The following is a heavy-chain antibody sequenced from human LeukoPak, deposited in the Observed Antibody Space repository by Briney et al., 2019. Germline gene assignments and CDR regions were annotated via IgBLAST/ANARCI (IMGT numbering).Heavy chain of an antibody. D-gene: IGHD3-22*01. CDR2: ITGGGGST. J-gene: IGHJ4*02. CDR1: EFTFSSYS. V-gene: IGHV3-23*01. CDR3: AKSPYYDASGNNREYYFDC. Sequence: PGGSLRLSCAASEFTFSSYSMSWVRHAPGKGLEWVSSITGGGGSTYFADSVKDRFTISRDNSRNTLYLQLNSLRAEDTAVYYCAKSPYYDASGNNREYYFDCWGQGTLVTVSS.